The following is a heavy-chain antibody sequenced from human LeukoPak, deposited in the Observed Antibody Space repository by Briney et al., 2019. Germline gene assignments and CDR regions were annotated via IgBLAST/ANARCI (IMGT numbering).Heavy chain of an antibody. D-gene: IGHD3-22*01. CDR1: GYTFTSYG. Sequence: ASVKVSCKASGYTFTSYGISWVRQAPGQGLEWMGIINPSGGSTSYAQKFQGRVTMTRDTSTSTVYMELSSLRSEDTAVYYCARETNYYDSSGYPDYWGQGTLVTVSS. CDR2: INPSGGST. V-gene: IGHV1-46*01. CDR3: ARETNYYDSSGYPDY. J-gene: IGHJ4*02.